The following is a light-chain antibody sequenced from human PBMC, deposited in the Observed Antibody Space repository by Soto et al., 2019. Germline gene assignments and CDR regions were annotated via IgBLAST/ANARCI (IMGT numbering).Light chain of an antibody. V-gene: IGKV3-15*01. CDR1: QSVSSY. CDR3: QHYNDWPPKQYT. Sequence: EIVMTQSPATLSVSPGARATLSCRASQSVSSYLAWYQQKPGQAPRLLIYDASTRATGIPARFSGSGSETEFTLTISSLQSEDFAVYYCQHYNDWPPKQYTFGQGTKLEIK. J-gene: IGKJ2*01. CDR2: DAS.